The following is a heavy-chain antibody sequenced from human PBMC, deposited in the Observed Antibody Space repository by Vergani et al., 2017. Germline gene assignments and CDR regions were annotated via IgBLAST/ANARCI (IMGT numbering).Heavy chain of an antibody. J-gene: IGHJ6*02. D-gene: IGHD2-8*01. Sequence: VQLVESGGGLVKPGGSLRLSCAASGFTFSEFSMSWVRQAPGKGLEWVAFIGSSGPYIHYADSVKGRFISSRDNTNNSLFLQLRSLRAEDAAVYYCARDCTSGGSRDNYGMDVWGQGATVTGSS. CDR1: GFTFSEFS. CDR2: IGSSGPYI. V-gene: IGHV3-21*06. CDR3: ARDCTSGGSRDNYGMDV.